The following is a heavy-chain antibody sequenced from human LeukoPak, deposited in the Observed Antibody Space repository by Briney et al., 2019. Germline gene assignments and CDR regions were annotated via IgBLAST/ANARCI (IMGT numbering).Heavy chain of an antibody. Sequence: GGSLRLSCAASGFTFSSYGMSWVRQAPGKGLEWVSAISGTGGSTYYADSVRGRFTISRDNTKNSLYLQMDSLTADDTAVYFCACLRGPSDYWGQGTLVTVSS. CDR2: ISGTGGST. J-gene: IGHJ4*02. CDR1: GFTFSSYG. V-gene: IGHV3-23*01. CDR3: ACLRGPSDY. D-gene: IGHD4-17*01.